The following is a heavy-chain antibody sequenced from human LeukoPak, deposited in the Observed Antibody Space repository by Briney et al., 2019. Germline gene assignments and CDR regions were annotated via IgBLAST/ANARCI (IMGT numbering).Heavy chain of an antibody. D-gene: IGHD2-2*01. J-gene: IGHJ3*02. CDR3: ARRYCSSTSCPDDAFDI. V-gene: IGHV5-51*03. CDR1: GYRFTNYW. Sequence: GDSLKISCKVSGYRFTNYWIGWVRQMPGKGLESMGIIYPGDSDTTYSPSFQGQVTISVDKSISTAYLQWSSLKASDTAMYYCARRYCSSTSCPDDAFDIWGQGTMVTVSS. CDR2: IYPGDSDT.